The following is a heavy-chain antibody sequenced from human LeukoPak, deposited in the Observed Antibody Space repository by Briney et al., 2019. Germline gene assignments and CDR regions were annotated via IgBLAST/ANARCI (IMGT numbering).Heavy chain of an antibody. CDR3: AKGGTYGGGADY. V-gene: IGHV4-59*01. CDR2: IYGGST. CDR1: GGSISSYY. Sequence: SETLSLTCTVSGGSISSYYWSWIRQPPGKGLEWIGYIYGGSTTYSPSLNSRVTISLDTSNNQVSLRLSSVTAADTAVYYCAKGGTYGGGADYWGQGTLVTVSS. D-gene: IGHD1-26*01. J-gene: IGHJ4*02.